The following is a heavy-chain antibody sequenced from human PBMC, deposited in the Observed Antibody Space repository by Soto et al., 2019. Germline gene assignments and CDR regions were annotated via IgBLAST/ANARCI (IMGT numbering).Heavy chain of an antibody. CDR2: IYYSGST. J-gene: IGHJ5*02. CDR1: GGSISSGGYY. D-gene: IGHD3-10*01. CDR3: ARGGRITMVRGVINWFDP. V-gene: IGHV4-31*03. Sequence: KSSETLSLTCTVSGGSISSGGYYWSWIRQHPGKGLEWIGYIYYSGSTYYNPSLKSRVTISVDTSKNQFSLELSSVTAADTAVYYCARGGRITMVRGVINWFDPWGQGTLVTVSS.